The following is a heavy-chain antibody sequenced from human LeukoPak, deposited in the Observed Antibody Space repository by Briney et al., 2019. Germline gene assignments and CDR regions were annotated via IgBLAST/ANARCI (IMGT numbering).Heavy chain of an antibody. CDR3: AKGGRTTIFGVVMTPFDP. CDR1: GFTFSSYA. J-gene: IGHJ5*02. V-gene: IGHV3-23*01. CDR2: ISGSGGST. D-gene: IGHD3-3*01. Sequence: GSLRLSCAASGFTFSSYAMSWVRQAPGKGLEWVSAISGSGGSTYYADSVKGRFTISRDNSKNTLYLQMNSLRAEDTAVYYCAKGGRTTIFGVVMTPFDPWGQGTLVTVSS.